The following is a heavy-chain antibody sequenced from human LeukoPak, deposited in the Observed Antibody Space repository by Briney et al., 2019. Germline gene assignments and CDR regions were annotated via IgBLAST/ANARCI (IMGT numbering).Heavy chain of an antibody. J-gene: IGHJ4*02. CDR3: ARTQFYDILTGYSEGFDY. CDR2: IYYSGST. Sequence: SETLSLTCTVSGGSISNYYWTWIRQPPGKGLEWIGYIYYSGSTNYNPSLKSRVTISVDTSQNHFSLKMSSVTAADTAVYYCARTQFYDILTGYSEGFDYWGRGTLVTVSS. D-gene: IGHD3-9*01. CDR1: GGSISNYY. V-gene: IGHV4-59*08.